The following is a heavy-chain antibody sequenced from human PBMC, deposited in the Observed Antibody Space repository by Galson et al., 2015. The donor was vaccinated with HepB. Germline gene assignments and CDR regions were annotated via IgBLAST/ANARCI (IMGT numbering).Heavy chain of an antibody. Sequence: SLRLSCAASGFTFSSYSMNWVRQAPGKGLEWVSSISSSSSYIYYADSVKGRFTISRDNAKNSLYLQMNSLRAEDTAVYYCASSSSGYYYGDYWGQGTLVTVSS. CDR1: GFTFSSYS. J-gene: IGHJ4*01. CDR3: ASSSSGYYYGDY. D-gene: IGHD3-22*01. V-gene: IGHV3-21*01. CDR2: ISSSSSYI.